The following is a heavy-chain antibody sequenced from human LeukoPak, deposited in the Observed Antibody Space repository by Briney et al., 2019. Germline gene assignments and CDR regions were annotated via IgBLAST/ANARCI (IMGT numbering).Heavy chain of an antibody. CDR2: IGGRGGRT. V-gene: IGHV3-23*01. D-gene: IGHD6-19*01. J-gene: IGHJ5*02. CDR1: GCIFGDYG. Sequence: GGSLRLSCAASGCIFGDYGMNWVRQAPGKGLERVSGIGGRGGRTYYADSVQGRFTISRGNSNNTVDLQMNSLRAEDTAVYYCAKYSPKRAAGTSFDPWGQGTLVTVSS. CDR3: AKYSPKRAAGTSFDP.